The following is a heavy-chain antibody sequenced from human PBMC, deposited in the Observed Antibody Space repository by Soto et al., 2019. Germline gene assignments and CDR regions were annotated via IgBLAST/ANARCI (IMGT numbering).Heavy chain of an antibody. CDR3: PHRYGGNYYSWYFDS. J-gene: IGHJ4*02. CDR1: GCSLRTSGAG. V-gene: IGHV2-5*01. CDR2: ISWKDDK. D-gene: IGHD1-26*01. Sequence: CGPTLVNPTPTLTLTCTYSGCSLRTSGAGVGWVCQPPGTALEWLALISWKDDKRYNPGLESRLTITKDTSKNQVILTLTNMDPVDTATYFCPHRYGGNYYSWYFDSWGQGTLVTVSS.